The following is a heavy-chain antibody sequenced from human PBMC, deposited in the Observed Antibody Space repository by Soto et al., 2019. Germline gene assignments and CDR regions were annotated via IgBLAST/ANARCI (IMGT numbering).Heavy chain of an antibody. CDR2: IYHGDSDT. CDR3: ARHMTTVVETDDAFDI. V-gene: IGHV5-51*01. D-gene: IGHD4-17*01. CDR1: GYRFTSYW. J-gene: IGHJ3*02. Sequence: GESLKISCKGSGYRFTSYWIGCVRQMPWKGLEWMGSIYHGDSDTRYSPSFQGQVTISADKSISTAYLQWSSLKASDTAMYYCARHMTTVVETDDAFDIWAQGTLVTVSS.